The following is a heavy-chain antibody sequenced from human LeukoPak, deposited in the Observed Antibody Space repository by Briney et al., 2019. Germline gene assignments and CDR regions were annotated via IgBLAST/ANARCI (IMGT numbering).Heavy chain of an antibody. CDR2: IWYDGSNK. CDR1: GFTFSSYG. J-gene: IGHJ5*02. D-gene: IGHD2-15*01. Sequence: PGGSLRLSCAASGFTFSSYGMHWVRQAPGKGLEWVAVIWYDGSNKYYADSVKGRFTISRDNSKSTLYLQMNSLRAEDTAVYYCARVVVAATDWFDPWGLGTLVTVSS. V-gene: IGHV3-33*01. CDR3: ARVVVAATDWFDP.